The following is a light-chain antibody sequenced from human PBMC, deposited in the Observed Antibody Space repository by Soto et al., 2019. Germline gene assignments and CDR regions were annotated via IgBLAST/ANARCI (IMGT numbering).Light chain of an antibody. CDR2: KAS. Sequence: DIQMTQSPSTLSASVGDRVTITCRXXXXIXXXLAWYQQKPGKAPKRLIYKASSLESGVPSRFXXXXSGTEXXXXXXXXXXXDFATYYCQQYNSYPWTFGQGTKVEIK. CDR3: QQYNSYPWT. CDR1: XXIXXX. J-gene: IGKJ1*01. V-gene: IGKV1-5*03.